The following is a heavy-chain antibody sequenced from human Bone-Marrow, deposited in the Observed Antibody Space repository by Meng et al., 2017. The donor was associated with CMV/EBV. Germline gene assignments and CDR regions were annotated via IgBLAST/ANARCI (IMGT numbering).Heavy chain of an antibody. CDR2: IIPIFGTA. CDR3: ARRGILGVYNLFDP. V-gene: IGHV1-69*01. Sequence: GSPWIVSCKASGCTFSSYAISWVRQAPEQGLEWMGGIIPIFGTANYAQKFQGRVTITADESTSTAYMELSSLRSEDTAVYYCARRGILGVYNLFDPWGQGTLVTVSS. CDR1: GCTFSSYA. D-gene: IGHD2-8*02. J-gene: IGHJ5*02.